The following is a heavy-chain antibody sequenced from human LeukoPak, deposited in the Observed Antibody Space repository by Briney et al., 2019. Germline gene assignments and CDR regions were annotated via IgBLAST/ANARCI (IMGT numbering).Heavy chain of an antibody. CDR3: AKDMGPNIVVVTTNYYYYGMDV. J-gene: IGHJ6*02. D-gene: IGHD2-21*02. CDR2: ISWNSASI. Sequence: GGSLRLSCAASGFTFDDYAMHWVRQAPGKGLEWVSGISWNSASIGYADSVKGRFTIPRDNAKNSLYLQMNSLRAEDTALYYCAKDMGPNIVVVTTNYYYYGMDVWGQGTTVTVSS. CDR1: GFTFDDYA. V-gene: IGHV3-9*01.